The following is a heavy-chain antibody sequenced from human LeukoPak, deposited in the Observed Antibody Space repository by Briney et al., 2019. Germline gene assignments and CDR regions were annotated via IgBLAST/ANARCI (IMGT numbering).Heavy chain of an antibody. CDR1: GGSFSGYY. J-gene: IGHJ4*02. V-gene: IGHV4-34*01. CDR3: ARVRRYSYGYSDY. CDR2: INHSGST. Sequence: SETLSLTCAVYGGSFSGYYWSWIRQPPGKGLEWIGEINHSGSTNYNPSLKSRVTISVDMSKNQFSLKLSSVTAADTAVYYCARVRRYSYGYSDYWGQGTLVTLSS. D-gene: IGHD5-18*01.